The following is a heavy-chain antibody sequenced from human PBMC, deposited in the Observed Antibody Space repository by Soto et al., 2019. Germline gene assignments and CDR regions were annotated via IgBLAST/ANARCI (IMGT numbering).Heavy chain of an antibody. CDR1: GFTFSSYS. Sequence: GGSLRLSCAASGFTFSSYSMNWVRQAPGKGLEWVSYISSSSSTIYYADSVKGRFTISRDNAKNSLYLQMNSLRDEDTAVYYCARDLRYDFWSGYYDAFDIWGQGTMVTVSS. V-gene: IGHV3-48*02. J-gene: IGHJ3*02. CDR3: ARDLRYDFWSGYYDAFDI. D-gene: IGHD3-3*01. CDR2: ISSSSSTI.